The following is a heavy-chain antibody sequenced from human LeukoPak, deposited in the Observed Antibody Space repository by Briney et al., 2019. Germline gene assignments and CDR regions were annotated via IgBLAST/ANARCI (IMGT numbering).Heavy chain of an antibody. V-gene: IGHV4-34*01. Sequence: SETLSLTCAVYGGSFSGYYWSWIRQPPGKGLEWIGEINHSGSTNYNPSLKSRVTISVDTSKNQFSLKLSSVTAADTAVYYCARGGVVVVAATLRLYYYGMDVWGQGTTVTVSS. CDR3: ARGGVVVVAATLRLYYYGMDV. CDR2: INHSGST. J-gene: IGHJ6*02. CDR1: GGSFSGYY. D-gene: IGHD2-15*01.